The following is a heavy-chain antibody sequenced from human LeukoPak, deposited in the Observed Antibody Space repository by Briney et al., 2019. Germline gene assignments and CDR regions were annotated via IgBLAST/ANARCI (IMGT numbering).Heavy chain of an antibody. CDR1: GFTFSSYW. J-gene: IGHJ3*02. CDR3: ARYQDSSGYYYDDAFDI. D-gene: IGHD3-22*01. V-gene: IGHV3-74*01. CDR2: INSDGSST. Sequence: GGSLRLSCAASGFTFSSYWMHWVRQAPGKRLVWVSRINSDGSSTSYADSVKGRFTISRDNAKNTLYLQMNSLRAEDTAVYYCARYQDSSGYYYDDAFDIWGQGTMVTVSS.